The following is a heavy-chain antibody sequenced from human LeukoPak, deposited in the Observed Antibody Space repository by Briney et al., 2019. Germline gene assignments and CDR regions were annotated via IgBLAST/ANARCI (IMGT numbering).Heavy chain of an antibody. Sequence: PSETLSLTCTVSGGSISSYYWSWIRQPPGKGLEWIGYIYYSGSTDYNPSLKSRVTISVDTSKNQFPLKLSSVTAADTAVYYCARAGSGYSFDYWGQGILVTASS. D-gene: IGHD3-3*01. CDR3: ARAGSGYSFDY. CDR2: IYYSGST. V-gene: IGHV4-59*01. J-gene: IGHJ4*02. CDR1: GGSISSYY.